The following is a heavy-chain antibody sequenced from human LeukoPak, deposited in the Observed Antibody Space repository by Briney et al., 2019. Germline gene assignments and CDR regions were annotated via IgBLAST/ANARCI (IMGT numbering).Heavy chain of an antibody. CDR2: ISSSSYI. J-gene: IGHJ4*02. Sequence: GSLRLSCAASGFTFSSYSMNWVRQAPGKELEWVSSISSSSYIYYADSVKGRFTISRDNAKNSLYLQMNSLRAEDTAVYYCARSRSSWYFDYWGQGTLVTVSS. V-gene: IGHV3-21*01. CDR1: GFTFSSYS. D-gene: IGHD6-13*01. CDR3: ARSRSSWYFDY.